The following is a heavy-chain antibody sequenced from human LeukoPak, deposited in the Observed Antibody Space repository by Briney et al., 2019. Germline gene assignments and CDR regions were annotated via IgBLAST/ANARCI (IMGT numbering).Heavy chain of an antibody. J-gene: IGHJ6*02. Sequence: GGSLRLSCEASTSNFNMNWIRQVPGKGLEWLSYISDNGKTIFYADSVKGRFTISRDNAGKSLFLQMNSLRVEDTAVYFCAGFPGYSYGDLSYYGLRVWGQGTTVTVSS. D-gene: IGHD5-12*01. CDR1: TSNFN. CDR3: AGFPGYSYGDLSYYGLRV. V-gene: IGHV3-11*01. CDR2: ISDNGKTI.